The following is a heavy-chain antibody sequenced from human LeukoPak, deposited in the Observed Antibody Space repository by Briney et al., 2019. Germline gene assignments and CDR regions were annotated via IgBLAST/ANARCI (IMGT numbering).Heavy chain of an antibody. Sequence: ASVKVSCKPSGGTFSSYAISWVRQAPGQGLEWMGGIIPIFGTANYAQKFQGRVTITTDESTSTAYMELSSLRSEDTAVYYCASPYCSGGSCPTPKNWFDPWGQGTLVTVSS. V-gene: IGHV1-69*05. CDR1: GGTFSSYA. D-gene: IGHD2-15*01. J-gene: IGHJ5*02. CDR2: IIPIFGTA. CDR3: ASPYCSGGSCPTPKNWFDP.